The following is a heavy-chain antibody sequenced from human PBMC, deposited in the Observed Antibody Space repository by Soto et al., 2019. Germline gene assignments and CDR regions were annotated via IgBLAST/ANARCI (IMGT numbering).Heavy chain of an antibody. CDR1: GFTFSSYS. J-gene: IGHJ4*02. D-gene: IGHD3-10*01. Sequence: EVQLVESGGGLVKPGGSLRLSCAASGFTFSSYSMNWVRQAPGKGLEWVSSISSSSSYIYYADSVKGRFTISRDNAKNSLYLPINGLRAEETAVYYCARDRGFGELLFSRGQGTQVTASS. CDR3: ARDRGFGELLFS. V-gene: IGHV3-21*01. CDR2: ISSSSSYI.